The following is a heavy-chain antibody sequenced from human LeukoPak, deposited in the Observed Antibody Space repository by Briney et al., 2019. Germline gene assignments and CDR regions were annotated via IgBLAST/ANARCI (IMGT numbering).Heavy chain of an antibody. V-gene: IGHV3-30*19. CDR1: GFTFSSYG. J-gene: IGHJ4*02. CDR2: IWYDGSNK. D-gene: IGHD2-2*02. Sequence: PGGSLRLSCAASGFTFSSYGMHWVRQAPGKGLEWVAVIWYDGSNKYYADSVKGRFTISRDNSKNTLYLQMNSLRAEDTAVYYCARLYCSSTSCYTGVDYWGQGTLVTVSS. CDR3: ARLYCSSTSCYTGVDY.